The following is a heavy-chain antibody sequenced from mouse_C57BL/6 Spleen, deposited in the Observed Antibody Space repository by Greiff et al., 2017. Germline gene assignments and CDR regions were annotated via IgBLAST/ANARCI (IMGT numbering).Heavy chain of an antibody. CDR1: GFNIKDDY. V-gene: IGHV14-4*01. J-gene: IGHJ3*01. D-gene: IGHD1-1*01. CDR3: THYGSSFAWFAY. CDR2: IDPENGDT. Sequence: VQLKQSGAELVRPGASVKLSCTASGFNIKDDYMHWVKQRPEQGLEWIGWIDPENGDTEYASKFQGKATITADTSSNTAYLQLSSLTSEDTAVYYCTHYGSSFAWFAYWGQGTLVTVSA.